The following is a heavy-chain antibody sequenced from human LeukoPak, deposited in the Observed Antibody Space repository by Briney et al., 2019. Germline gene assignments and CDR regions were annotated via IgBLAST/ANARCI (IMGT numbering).Heavy chain of an antibody. CDR2: IYYSGST. D-gene: IGHD6-19*01. CDR1: GGSISSYY. CDR3: ARDTGIAVAGTVEN. V-gene: IGHV4-59*01. J-gene: IGHJ4*02. Sequence: SSETLSLTCTVSGGSISSYYWSWIRQPPGRGLEWIGYIYYSGSTNYNPSLKSRVTISVDTSKNQFSLKLSSVTAADTAVYYCARDTGIAVAGTVENWGQGTLVTVSS.